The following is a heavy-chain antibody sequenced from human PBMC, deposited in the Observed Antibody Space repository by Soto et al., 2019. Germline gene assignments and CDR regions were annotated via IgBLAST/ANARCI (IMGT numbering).Heavy chain of an antibody. CDR3: ARSSYSSIAVTQFDS. V-gene: IGHV4-61*08. CDR2: VYYSGNT. D-gene: IGHD6-13*01. CDR1: DDSINSVDSY. Sequence: SETLSLTCDVSDDSINSVDSYWSWIRQPPGKGLEWIGYVYYSGNTNYNPSLKSRVTISLDRSKRQFPLKVRSATTGDTAVYYCARSSYSSIAVTQFDSWGQGTRVTVSS. J-gene: IGHJ4*02.